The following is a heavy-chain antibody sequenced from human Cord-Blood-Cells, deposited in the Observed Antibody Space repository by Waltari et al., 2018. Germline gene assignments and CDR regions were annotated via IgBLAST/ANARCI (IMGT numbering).Heavy chain of an antibody. J-gene: IGHJ4*02. CDR2: IYHSGST. Sequence: QVQLQESGPGLVKPSGPLSPTCAVSGGSISSRNRWRWVRQPPGKGLEWIGEIYHSGSTNYNPSLKSRVTISVDKSKNQFSLKLSSVTAADTAVYYCASRSISNQYYFDYWGQGTLVTVSS. CDR1: GGSISSRNR. CDR3: ASRSISNQYYFDY. V-gene: IGHV4-4*02. D-gene: IGHD3-3*02.